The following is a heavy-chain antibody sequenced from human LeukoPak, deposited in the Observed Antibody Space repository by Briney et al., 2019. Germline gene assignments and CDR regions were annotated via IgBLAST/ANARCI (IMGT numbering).Heavy chain of an antibody. V-gene: IGHV3-48*04. CDR3: ATDSPETAAFDY. J-gene: IGHJ4*02. CDR2: IVGSSRNI. Sequence: GGSLRLSCTASGFSFSTYSMNWVRQAPGKGLEWVSYIVGSSRNIYYADSVKGRFTISRDNAKNTLYLQMDSLRAEDTAVYHCATDSPETAAFDYWGQGTLVTVSS. D-gene: IGHD1-1*01. CDR1: GFSFSTYS.